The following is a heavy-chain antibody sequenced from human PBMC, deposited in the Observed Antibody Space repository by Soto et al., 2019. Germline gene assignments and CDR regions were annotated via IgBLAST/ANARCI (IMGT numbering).Heavy chain of an antibody. D-gene: IGHD1-7*01. CDR2: ISWNSGSI. CDR3: AKDSGITGTSFYFDY. V-gene: IGHV3-9*01. Sequence: EVQLVESGGGLVQPGRSLRLSCAASGFTFDDYAMHWVRQAPGKGLEWVSGISWNSGSIGYADSVKGRFTISRDNAKNSLYLQMNSLRAEDTALYYCAKDSGITGTSFYFDYWGQGTLVTVSS. J-gene: IGHJ4*02. CDR1: GFTFDDYA.